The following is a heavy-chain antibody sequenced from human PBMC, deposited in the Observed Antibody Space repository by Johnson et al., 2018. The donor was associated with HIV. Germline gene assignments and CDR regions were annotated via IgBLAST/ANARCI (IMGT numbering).Heavy chain of an antibody. J-gene: IGHJ3*02. CDR3: AKAIGDAFDI. CDR2: IRYDGSNK. CDR1: GFTFSSYG. V-gene: IGHV3-30*02. D-gene: IGHD2/OR15-2a*01. Sequence: QMQLVESGGGVVQPGRSLRLSCAASGFTFSSYGMHWVRQAPGKGLEWVAFIRYDGSNKYYADSVKGRFTISRDNSKNTLYLQMNSLRAEDTAVYYCAKAIGDAFDIWGQGTMVTVSS.